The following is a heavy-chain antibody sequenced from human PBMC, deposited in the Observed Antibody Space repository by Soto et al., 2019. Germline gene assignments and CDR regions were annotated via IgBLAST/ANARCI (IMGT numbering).Heavy chain of an antibody. CDR1: GGTFSSYA. Sequence: QVQLVQSGAEVKKPGSSVKVSCKASGGTFSSYAISWVRQAPGQGLEWMGGIIPIFGTANYAQKFQGRVRITADESTRTAYRELSSLRAEDTAVSYCAIITGATVGNWFDPWGQGTLVTFSA. V-gene: IGHV1-69*01. J-gene: IGHJ5*02. D-gene: IGHD1-20*01. CDR3: AIITGATVGNWFDP. CDR2: IIPIFGTA.